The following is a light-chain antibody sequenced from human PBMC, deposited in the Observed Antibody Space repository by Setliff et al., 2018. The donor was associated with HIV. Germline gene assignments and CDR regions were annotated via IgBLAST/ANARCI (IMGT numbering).Light chain of an antibody. CDR2: SDN. Sequence: QSALAQPPSASGTPGQSVTISCSGSNSNIGSRTVNWYQQLPGTAPKLLIYSDNRRPSGVPDRFSGSKSGTSASLAISGLQSEDEGDYNCAAWDDSLNGFVFGTGTKVTVL. CDR1: NSNIGSRT. J-gene: IGLJ1*01. CDR3: AAWDDSLNGFV. V-gene: IGLV1-44*01.